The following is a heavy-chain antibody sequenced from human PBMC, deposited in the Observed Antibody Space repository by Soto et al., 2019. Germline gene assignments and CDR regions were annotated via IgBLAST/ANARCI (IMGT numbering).Heavy chain of an antibody. CDR2: ITPSGGST. CDR3: ARSKYMDV. CDR1: GYTFTAYY. J-gene: IGHJ6*03. Sequence: ASVKVSCKASGYTFTAYYIHWVRQAPGQGLEWMGIITPSGGSTTYAQKFQGRVTMTRDTSTTTVYMELSSLRSEDTAMYYCARSKYMDVWGKGTTVTVSS. V-gene: IGHV1-46*03.